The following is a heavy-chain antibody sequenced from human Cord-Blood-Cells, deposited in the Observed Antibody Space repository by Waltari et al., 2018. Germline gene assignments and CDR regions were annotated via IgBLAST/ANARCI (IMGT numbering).Heavy chain of an antibody. D-gene: IGHD2-15*01. CDR1: GYTFTGYY. J-gene: IGHJ6*02. V-gene: IGHV1-2*05. Sequence: QVQLVQSGAEVKKPGASVKVSCKASGYTFTGYYMHWVRQAPGQGLEWMGRINPNSGGTNYAQKFQGRVTMTRDTSISTAYMELSRLRSDDTVVYYCARVQCSGGSCYYYYGMDVWGQGTTVTVSS. CDR3: ARVQCSGGSCYYYYGMDV. CDR2: INPNSGGT.